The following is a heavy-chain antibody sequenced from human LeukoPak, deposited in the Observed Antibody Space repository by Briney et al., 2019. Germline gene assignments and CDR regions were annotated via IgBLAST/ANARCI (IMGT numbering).Heavy chain of an antibody. J-gene: IGHJ4*02. CDR2: ISGTGGST. CDR1: GFTFSSYA. Sequence: GGSLRLSCAASGFTFSSYAMAWVRQAPGKGLDWVSTISGTGGSTYYADSVKGRFTISRDNSKNTLYLQMNSLRAEDTAVYYCAKGTAYGSGRFDYWGQGTLVTVSS. CDR3: AKGTAYGSGRFDY. D-gene: IGHD3-10*01. V-gene: IGHV3-23*01.